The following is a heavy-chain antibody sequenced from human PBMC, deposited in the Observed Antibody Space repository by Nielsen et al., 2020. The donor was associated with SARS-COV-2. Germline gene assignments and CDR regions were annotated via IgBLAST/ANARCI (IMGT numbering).Heavy chain of an antibody. CDR1: GFTFSSYW. V-gene: IGHV3-7*01. Sequence: GESLKISCAASGFTFSSYWMSWVRQAPGKGLEWVANIKQDGSEKYYVDSVKGRFTISRDNAKNSLYLQMNSLRAGDTAVYYCARAEMGTYYYGSGVPYYFDYWGQGTLVTVSS. J-gene: IGHJ4*02. CDR2: IKQDGSEK. D-gene: IGHD3-10*01. CDR3: ARAEMGTYYYGSGVPYYFDY.